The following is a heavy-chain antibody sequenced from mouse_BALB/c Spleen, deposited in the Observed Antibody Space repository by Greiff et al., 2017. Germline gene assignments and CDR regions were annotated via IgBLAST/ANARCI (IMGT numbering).Heavy chain of an antibody. J-gene: IGHJ2*01. CDR1: GYTFTDYY. Sequence: VQLQQSGPELVKPGASVKISCTASGYTFTDYYMNWVKQSHGKSLEWIGLVNPNNGGTSYNQKFKGKATLTVDKSSSTAYMELRSLTSEDSAVYYGARGGSYGYYWGQGTTLTVSS. V-gene: IGHV1-26*01. D-gene: IGHD2-2*01. CDR3: ARGGSYGYY. CDR2: VNPNNGGT.